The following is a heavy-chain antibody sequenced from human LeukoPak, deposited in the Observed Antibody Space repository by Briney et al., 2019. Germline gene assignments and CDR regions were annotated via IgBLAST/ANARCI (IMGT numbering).Heavy chain of an antibody. CDR2: ILDSGRSA. J-gene: IGHJ4*02. V-gene: IGHV3-23*01. CDR1: GFTFNNYA. CDR3: SDF. D-gene: IGHD2-15*01. Sequence: GGSLRLSCAASGFTFNNYAMSWVRQAPGKGLEWVSAILDSGRSAYYADSVKGRFTISRDNSKNSLFLQMNSLRVEDTALYYDSDFWGQGTLVTVSA.